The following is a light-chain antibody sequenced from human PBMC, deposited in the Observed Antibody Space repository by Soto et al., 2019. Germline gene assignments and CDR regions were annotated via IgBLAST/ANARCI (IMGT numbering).Light chain of an antibody. CDR2: DVY. Sequence: EIVLTQSPGTLSLSPGERATLSCRAIQSVPSKYLAWYQQNPGQAPRLLIHDVYNRATGIPDRFSGSGSGTDFTLTISSLQPEDFATYYCQQPNSFPELTFGGGTKVDNK. CDR3: QQPNSFPELT. V-gene: IGKV3D-20*02. J-gene: IGKJ4*01. CDR1: QSVPSKY.